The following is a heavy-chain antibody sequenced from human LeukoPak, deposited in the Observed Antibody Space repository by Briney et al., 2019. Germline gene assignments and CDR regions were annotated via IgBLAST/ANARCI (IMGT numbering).Heavy chain of an antibody. J-gene: IGHJ6*02. Sequence: GGSLRLSCAASGFTFSNYGMHWVRQAPGKGLEWVAVISYDGNNKYYADSVKGRFTISRDNSKNTLYLQMNSLRAEDTAVYYCARTSSSPNLGMDVWGQGTTVTVSS. V-gene: IGHV3-30*03. CDR3: ARTSSSPNLGMDV. D-gene: IGHD6-13*01. CDR1: GFTFSNYG. CDR2: ISYDGNNK.